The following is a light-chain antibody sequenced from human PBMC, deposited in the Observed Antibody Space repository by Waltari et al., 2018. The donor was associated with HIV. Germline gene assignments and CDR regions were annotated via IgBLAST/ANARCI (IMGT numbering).Light chain of an antibody. CDR2: RNS. V-gene: IGLV1-47*01. CDR3: AAWDDSLSGGV. J-gene: IGLJ2*01. Sequence: QSVLTQPPSTSGTPGQSVTITCSGSSSNIGSNFVYWYQQVPGTAPKLLISRNSQRPSGVPDRFAGSKSGTSASRAISGLRAEDEADYYCAAWDDSLSGGVFGGGTKLTVL. CDR1: SSNIGSNF.